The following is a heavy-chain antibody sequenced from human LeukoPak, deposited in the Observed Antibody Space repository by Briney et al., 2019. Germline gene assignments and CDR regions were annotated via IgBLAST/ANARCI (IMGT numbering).Heavy chain of an antibody. Sequence: TSETLSLTCAVSGGSISSGGYSWSWIRQPPGKGLEWIGYIYHSGSTYYNPSLKSRVTISVARPKNQFTLKLSSVTAADTAVYYCARAPYQLLAGSGLYYYYGMDVWGQGTTVTVSS. CDR2: IYHSGST. CDR3: ARAPYQLLAGSGLYYYYGMDV. J-gene: IGHJ6*02. V-gene: IGHV4-30-2*01. D-gene: IGHD2-2*01. CDR1: GGSISSGGYS.